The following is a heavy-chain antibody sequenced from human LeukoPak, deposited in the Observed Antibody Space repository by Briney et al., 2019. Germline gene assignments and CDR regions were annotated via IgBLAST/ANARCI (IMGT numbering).Heavy chain of an antibody. CDR2: ISSSGSTI. D-gene: IGHD6-13*01. Sequence: PGGSLRLSCAASGFTFSDYYMSWIRQAPGKGLEWVSYISSSGSTIYYADSVKGRFTISRDNSKNTLYLQMNSLRAEDTAVYYCAKVSAGNYFDYWGQGTLVTVSS. J-gene: IGHJ4*02. CDR3: AKVSAGNYFDY. CDR1: GFTFSDYY. V-gene: IGHV3-11*01.